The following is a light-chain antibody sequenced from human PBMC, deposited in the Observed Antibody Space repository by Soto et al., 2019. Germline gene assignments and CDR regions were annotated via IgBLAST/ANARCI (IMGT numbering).Light chain of an antibody. V-gene: IGLV1-44*01. CDR1: DSNIGSNT. CDR3: AAWDDSLNGRAV. Sequence: QAVVTQPPSASGTPGQRVTISCSGSDSNIGSNTVNWYQQVPGTATKLLIYSNSQRPSGVPDRFSGSKSGISASLAISGLQSEDEGDYYCAAWDDSLNGRAVFGGGTKLTVL. CDR2: SNS. J-gene: IGLJ3*02.